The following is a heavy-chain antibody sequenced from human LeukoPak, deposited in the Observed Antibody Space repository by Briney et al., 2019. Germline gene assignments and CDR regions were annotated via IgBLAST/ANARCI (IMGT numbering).Heavy chain of an antibody. CDR1: GFTFSSYS. CDR2: ISSSSSYI. Sequence: GGSLRLSCAASGFTFSSYSMNWVRQAPGKGLEWVSSISSSSSYIYYADSVKGRFTISRDNAKNSLYLQMNSLRAEDTAVYYCAKDTVKVTTIRRVPHYMDVWGKGTTVTISS. J-gene: IGHJ6*03. D-gene: IGHD5-12*01. V-gene: IGHV3-21*01. CDR3: AKDTVKVTTIRRVPHYMDV.